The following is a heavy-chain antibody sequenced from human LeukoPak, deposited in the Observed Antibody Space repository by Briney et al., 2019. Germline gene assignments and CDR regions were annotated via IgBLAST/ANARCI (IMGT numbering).Heavy chain of an antibody. J-gene: IGHJ4*02. V-gene: IGHV4-38-2*01. D-gene: IGHD6-13*01. CDR2: IYHSGST. Sequence: SETLSLTCAVSGYSISSGYYWGWIRQPPGKGLEWIGSIYHSGSTYYNPSLKSRVTISVDTSKNQFSLKLSSVTAADTAVYYCARGIGGIAAAGYFDYWGQGTLVTVSS. CDR1: GYSISSGYY. CDR3: ARGIGGIAAAGYFDY.